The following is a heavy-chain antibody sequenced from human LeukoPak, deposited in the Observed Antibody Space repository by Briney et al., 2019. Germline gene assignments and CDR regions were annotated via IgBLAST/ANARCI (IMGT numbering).Heavy chain of an antibody. V-gene: IGHV4-38-2*01. CDR3: ARGLRYSGYF. D-gene: IGHD5-12*01. CDR2: LYHPDST. Sequence: SETLSLTCAVSGYPINNAYYWVWIRQPPGQGLEWIGSLYHPDSTYYNPSLKSRVTISVDTSKNQFSLKPSSVTAADTAVYYCARGLRYSGYFWGQGTLVTVSS. CDR1: GYPINNAYY. J-gene: IGHJ4*02.